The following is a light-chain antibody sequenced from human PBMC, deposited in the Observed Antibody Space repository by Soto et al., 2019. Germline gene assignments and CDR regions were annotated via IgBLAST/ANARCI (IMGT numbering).Light chain of an antibody. J-gene: IGKJ1*01. CDR2: AAS. Sequence: QSPSSLSASVXXRVTITXXXXXXIRHDLVWYQQKPGKVPKRLIYAASSLQSGVPSRFSGSGSGTEFTLTISSLQPEDFATYYCLQHNSYPQTFGQGTKVEIK. CDR1: XXIRHD. V-gene: IGKV1-17*01. CDR3: LQHNSYPQT.